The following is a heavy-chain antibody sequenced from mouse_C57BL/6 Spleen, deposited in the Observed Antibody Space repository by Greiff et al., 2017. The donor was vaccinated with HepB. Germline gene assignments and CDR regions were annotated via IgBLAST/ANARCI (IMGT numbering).Heavy chain of an antibody. CDR1: GFTFNTYA. V-gene: IGHV10-3*01. CDR3: VRDGENLTGFAY. CDR2: IRSKSSNYAT. Sequence: DVKLQESGGGLVQPKGSLKLSCAASGFTFNTYAMHWVRQAPGKGLEWVARIRSKSSNYATYYADSVKDRFTISRDDSQSMLYLQMNNLKTEDTAMYYCVRDGENLTGFAYWGQGTLVTVSA. D-gene: IGHD1-1*01. J-gene: IGHJ3*01.